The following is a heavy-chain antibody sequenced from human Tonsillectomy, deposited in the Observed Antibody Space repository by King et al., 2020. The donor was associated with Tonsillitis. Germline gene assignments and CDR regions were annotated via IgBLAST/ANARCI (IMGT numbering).Heavy chain of an antibody. CDR1: GYTFTDYY. J-gene: IGHJ4*02. V-gene: IGHV1-2*02. D-gene: IGHD2-21*02. Sequence: LVQSGAEVKKPGASVRVSCKASGYTFTDYYMHWVRQAPGQGLEWMGWINPNSGGSNSAQKFQGRVTMTRDTSISAAYMELSRLGSDDTAVYYCARDHNIRLPATGFVYWGQGTLVTVSS. CDR2: INPNSGGS. CDR3: ARDHNIRLPATGFVY.